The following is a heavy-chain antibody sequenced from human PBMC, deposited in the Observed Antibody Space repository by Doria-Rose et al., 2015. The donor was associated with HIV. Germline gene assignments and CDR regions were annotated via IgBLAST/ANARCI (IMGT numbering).Heavy chain of an antibody. D-gene: IGHD6-13*01. J-gene: IGHJ4*02. Sequence: QVTLKESGPVLVKPTETLTLTCTVSGVSLSSPGIGVSWIRQPPGKALGWLANIFSDDDRSYKTSLKSRLTISRGTSKSQVVLTMTDINPVDTATYYCARIKSSRWYHKYYFDFWGQGTLVIVSA. V-gene: IGHV2-26*01. CDR2: IFSDDDR. CDR3: ARIKSSRWYHKYYFDF. CDR1: GVSLSSPGIG.